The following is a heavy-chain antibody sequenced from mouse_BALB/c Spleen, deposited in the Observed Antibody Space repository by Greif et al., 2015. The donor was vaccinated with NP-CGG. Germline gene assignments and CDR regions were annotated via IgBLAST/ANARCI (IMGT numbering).Heavy chain of an antibody. CDR3: ARDGDYGYFDY. J-gene: IGHJ2*01. CDR2: IRNKANGYTT. D-gene: IGHD2-4*01. Sequence: EVHLVESGGGLVQPGGSLRLSCATSGFTFTDYYMSWVRQPPGKALEWLGFIRNKANGYTTEYSASVKGRFTISRDNSQSILYLQMNTLRAEDSATYYCARDGDYGYFDYWVQGTTLTVSS. V-gene: IGHV7-3*02. CDR1: GFTFTDYY.